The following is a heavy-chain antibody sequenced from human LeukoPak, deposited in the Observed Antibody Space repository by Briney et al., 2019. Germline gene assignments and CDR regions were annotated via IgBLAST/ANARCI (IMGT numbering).Heavy chain of an antibody. CDR3: ARRSLNSSGWYAFDY. Sequence: SETLSLTCTVSGGSISSSSYYWGWIRQPPGKGLEWIGSIYYSGSTYYNPSLKSRVTISVDTSKNQFSLKLSSVTAADTAVYYCARRSLNSSGWYAFDYWGQGTLVTVSS. V-gene: IGHV4-39*01. D-gene: IGHD6-19*01. J-gene: IGHJ4*02. CDR2: IYYSGST. CDR1: GGSISSSSYY.